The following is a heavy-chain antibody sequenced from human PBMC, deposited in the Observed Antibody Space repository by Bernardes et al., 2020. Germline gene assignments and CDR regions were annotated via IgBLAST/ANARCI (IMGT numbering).Heavy chain of an antibody. J-gene: IGHJ2*01. Sequence: GGSLRLSCAASGFTFSNYWMSWVRQAPEKGLEWVATIKQDGSEKPYVDSVKGRFTISRDNAKNSLYLQMSSLRAEDTAVYYCARAGAVAAGRWYFDLWGRGTLVTVSS. V-gene: IGHV3-7*03. CDR3: ARAGAVAAGRWYFDL. D-gene: IGHD6-19*01. CDR1: GFTFSNYW. CDR2: IKQDGSEK.